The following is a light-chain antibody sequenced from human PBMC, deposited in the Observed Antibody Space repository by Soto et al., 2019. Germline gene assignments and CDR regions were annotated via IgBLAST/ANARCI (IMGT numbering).Light chain of an antibody. CDR3: SSYTTSHGLV. J-gene: IGLJ3*02. Sequence: QSVLAQPACVSWSPGQSITISCTGSSSDVAVSTYVSWHLQHPGKAPELIIYEVTNRPSGVSNRFSGSKSGDTASLTVSGLQAEDEADYYCSSYTTSHGLVFGGGTQLTV. V-gene: IGLV2-14*01. CDR2: EVT. CDR1: SSDVAVSTY.